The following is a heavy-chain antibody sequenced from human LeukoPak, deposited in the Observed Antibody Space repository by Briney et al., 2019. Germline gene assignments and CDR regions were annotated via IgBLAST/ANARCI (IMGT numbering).Heavy chain of an antibody. Sequence: GGSLRLSCAASGFTFSSYAMHWVRQAPGKGLEWVAVISYDGSNKYYADSVKGRFTISRDNSKNTLYLQMNSLGAEDTAVYYCAREGPIGVVPYGMDVWGQGTTVTVSS. CDR3: AREGPIGVVPYGMDV. V-gene: IGHV3-30-3*01. D-gene: IGHD3-3*01. J-gene: IGHJ6*02. CDR1: GFTFSSYA. CDR2: ISYDGSNK.